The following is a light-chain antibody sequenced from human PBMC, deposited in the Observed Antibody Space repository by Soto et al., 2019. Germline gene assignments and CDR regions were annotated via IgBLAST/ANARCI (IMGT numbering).Light chain of an antibody. CDR3: RSYTSSIL. Sequence: QSALTQPASVSGSPGQSITISCTGTSSDVGGYNYVSWYQQHPGKAPKLMIYDVSNRPSGVSNRFSGSKSGNTASLTISGLQAEDEADYYCRSYTSSILFGGRTKLTVL. V-gene: IGLV2-14*01. J-gene: IGLJ2*01. CDR2: DVS. CDR1: SSDVGGYNY.